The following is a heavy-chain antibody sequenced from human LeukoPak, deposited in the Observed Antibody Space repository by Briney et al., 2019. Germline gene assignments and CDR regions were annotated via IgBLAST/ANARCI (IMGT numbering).Heavy chain of an antibody. V-gene: IGHV3-74*01. CDR1: GFTFSTNW. J-gene: IGHJ4*02. D-gene: IGHD3-16*01. Sequence: GGSLRLSCAASGFTFSTNWMHWFRQVPGKGLEWVSHITSDVTSTRYADSVKGRFTVSRDNAKNTLYLQMNSLKAEDTAVYYCTRDRGGSFDYWGQGTLVTVSS. CDR3: TRDRGGSFDY. CDR2: ITSDVTST.